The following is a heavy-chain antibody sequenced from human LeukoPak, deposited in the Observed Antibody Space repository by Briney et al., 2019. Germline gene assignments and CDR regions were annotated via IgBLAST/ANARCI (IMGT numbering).Heavy chain of an antibody. J-gene: IGHJ6*02. D-gene: IGHD1-26*01. V-gene: IGHV1-2*02. Sequence: ASVKVSCKASGYTFTGYYIHWVRQAPGQGLEWMGWINPNGGGTNYAQKFQGRVTMTRDTSINTAYMELSRLRSDDTAVYYCAREVGTNYYYFGMEVWGQGTTVTVSS. CDR1: GYTFTGYY. CDR2: INPNGGGT. CDR3: AREVGTNYYYFGMEV.